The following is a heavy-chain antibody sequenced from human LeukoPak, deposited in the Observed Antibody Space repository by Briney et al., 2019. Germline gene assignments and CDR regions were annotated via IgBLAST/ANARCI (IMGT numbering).Heavy chain of an antibody. D-gene: IGHD6-19*01. CDR1: GGSISSYY. J-gene: IGHJ4*02. Sequence: PSETLSLTCTVSGGSISSYYWSWIRQPAGKGLEWIGRIYTSGSTNYNPSLKSRVTMSVDTSKNQFSLKLSSVTAADTAVYYCARDRGSSGWYGVYYLDYWGQGTLVTVSS. V-gene: IGHV4-4*07. CDR2: IYTSGST. CDR3: ARDRGSSGWYGVYYLDY.